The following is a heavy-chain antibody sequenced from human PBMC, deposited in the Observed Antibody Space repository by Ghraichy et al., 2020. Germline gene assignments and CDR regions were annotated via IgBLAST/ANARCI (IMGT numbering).Heavy chain of an antibody. D-gene: IGHD6-6*01. CDR1: GYSFTSYW. J-gene: IGHJ6*02. V-gene: IGHV5-51*01. CDR3: AREGSSSQYGMDV. CDR2: IYPGDSDT. Sequence: GESLHISCKGSGYSFTSYWIGWVRQMPGKGLEWMGIIYPGDSDTRYSPSFQGQVTISADKSISTAYLQWSSLKASDTAMYYCAREGSSSQYGMDVWGQGTTVTVSS.